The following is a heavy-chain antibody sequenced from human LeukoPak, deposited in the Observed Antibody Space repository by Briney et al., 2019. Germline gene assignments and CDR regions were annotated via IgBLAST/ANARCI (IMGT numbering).Heavy chain of an antibody. Sequence: GGSPRLSCAASGFTFSSYSMNWVRQAPGKGLEWVSSISSSSSYIYYADSVKGRFTISRDNAKNSLNLQMNSLRAEDTAVYYCARVPGLRGGAFDIWGQGTMVTVSS. CDR2: ISSSSSYI. D-gene: IGHD3-16*01. CDR3: ARVPGLRGGAFDI. CDR1: GFTFSSYS. V-gene: IGHV3-21*01. J-gene: IGHJ3*02.